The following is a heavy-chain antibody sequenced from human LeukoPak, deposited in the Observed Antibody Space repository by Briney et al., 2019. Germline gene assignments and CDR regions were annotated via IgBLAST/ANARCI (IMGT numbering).Heavy chain of an antibody. Sequence: PGGSLRLSRAAPGFTFSTYAMSWVRQASGKGLEWVSTISDSGGTTYYADSVKGRFTISRDNSKNTVYLHMNSLRAEDTAVYYCAKMVGGIFGPFDYWGQGTLVTVSS. CDR1: GFTFSTYA. CDR3: AKMVGGIFGPFDY. J-gene: IGHJ4*02. V-gene: IGHV3-23*01. D-gene: IGHD3/OR15-3a*01. CDR2: ISDSGGTT.